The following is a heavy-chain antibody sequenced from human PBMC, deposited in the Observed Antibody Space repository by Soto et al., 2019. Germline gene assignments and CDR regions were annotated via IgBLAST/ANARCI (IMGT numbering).Heavy chain of an antibody. J-gene: IGHJ6*02. D-gene: IGHD2-15*01. CDR1: GYAFTTYD. CDR3: ARGVEDGMDV. V-gene: IGHV1-8*01. Sequence: QVQLAQSGAEVKEPGASVRVSCKASGYAFTTYDINWVRQATGQGLEWMGWMSPSGGHTDYAQKFQGRVSMTWDISITTAYMELSSLTYEDTAVYFCARGVEDGMDVWGQGTTVTVSS. CDR2: MSPSGGHT.